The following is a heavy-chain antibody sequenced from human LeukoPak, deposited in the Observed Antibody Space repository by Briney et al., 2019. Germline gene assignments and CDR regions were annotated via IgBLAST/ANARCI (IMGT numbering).Heavy chain of an antibody. Sequence: GGSLSLSCAASGFTASRNYMSWARQAPGKGLGWAPVIYSGGSTYYADSVKGRFTISRDNSKNTLYLQMNSLRAEDTAVYYCARRDDAAVAGPGAFDYWGQGTLVTVSS. D-gene: IGHD6-19*01. V-gene: IGHV3-53*01. CDR1: GFTASRNY. CDR3: ARRDDAAVAGPGAFDY. CDR2: IYSGGST. J-gene: IGHJ4*02.